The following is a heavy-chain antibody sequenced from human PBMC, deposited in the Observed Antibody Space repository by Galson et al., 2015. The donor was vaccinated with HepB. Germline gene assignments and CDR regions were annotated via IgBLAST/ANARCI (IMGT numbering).Heavy chain of an antibody. D-gene: IGHD5-18*01. CDR2: TYYGSKWYS. CDR1: GDSVSRGNAA. J-gene: IGHJ3*02. CDR3: SMGYSYGSQAFEI. Sequence: CAISGDSVSRGNAAWNWIRQSPSRGLEWLGRTYYGSKWYSDYAESVKGRISVNPDSSSNQFSLQLNSVTPEDTAIYYCSMGYSYGSQAFEIWGQGTMVTVSS. V-gene: IGHV6-1*01.